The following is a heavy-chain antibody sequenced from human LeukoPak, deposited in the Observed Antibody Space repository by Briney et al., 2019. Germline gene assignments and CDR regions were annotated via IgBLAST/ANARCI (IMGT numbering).Heavy chain of an antibody. V-gene: IGHV1-69*01. CDR3: AGGLYSSGWYHY. J-gene: IGHJ4*02. D-gene: IGHD6-19*01. Sequence: SVKVSCKASGGTFSSYAISWVRQAPGQGLEWMGGIIPIFGTANYAQKFQGRVTITADESTSTAYMELSSLRSEDTAVYYCAGGLYSSGWYHYWGQGTLVTVSS. CDR1: GGTFSSYA. CDR2: IIPIFGTA.